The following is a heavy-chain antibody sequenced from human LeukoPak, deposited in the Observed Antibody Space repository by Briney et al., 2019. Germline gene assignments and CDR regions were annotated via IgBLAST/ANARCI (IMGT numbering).Heavy chain of an antibody. D-gene: IGHD5-24*01. CDR3: ARDGGDGFVYYFDY. J-gene: IGHJ4*02. V-gene: IGHV3-30*04. CDR1: GFTFSSYA. CDR2: ISYDGSNK. Sequence: GRSLRLSCAASGFTFSSYAMHWVRQAPGKGLEWVAVISYDGSNKYYADSVKGRLTISRDNSKNTLYLQMNSLRAEDTAVYYCARDGGDGFVYYFDYWGQGTLVTVSS.